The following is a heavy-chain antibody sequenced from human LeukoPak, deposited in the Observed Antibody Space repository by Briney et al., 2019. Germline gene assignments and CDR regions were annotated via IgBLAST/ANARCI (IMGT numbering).Heavy chain of an antibody. CDR2: IYYNGNT. J-gene: IGHJ4*02. CDR3: ARQPTCGSYPDY. V-gene: IGHV4-39*01. Sequence: SETLSLTCTVSGGSISSSSYYWGWIRQPPGKGLEWIGTIYYNGNTYYNPSLESRVTISVDTSKNQFSLKLRSVTAADTAVYYCARQPTCGSYPDYWAREPWSPSPQ. D-gene: IGHD1-26*01. CDR1: GGSISSSSYY.